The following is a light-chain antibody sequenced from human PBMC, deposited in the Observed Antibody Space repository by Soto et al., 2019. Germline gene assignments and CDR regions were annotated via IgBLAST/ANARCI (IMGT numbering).Light chain of an antibody. CDR3: QQYYTTPS. CDR2: WAS. V-gene: IGKV4-1*01. Sequence: DIVMTQSPDSLAVSLGERATINCKSSQSVLYSSNNKNSLSWYQQKPGQPPKLLIYWASTRESGVPDRFSGSRSGTDFTLTISSLQAEDVAVYYCQQYYTTPSFGPGTKVDIK. CDR1: QSVLYSSNNKNS. J-gene: IGKJ3*01.